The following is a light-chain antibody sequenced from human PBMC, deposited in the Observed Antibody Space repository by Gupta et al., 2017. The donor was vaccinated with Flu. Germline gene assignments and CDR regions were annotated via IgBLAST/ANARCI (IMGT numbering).Light chain of an antibody. CDR2: KDS. J-gene: IGLJ2*01. V-gene: IGLV3-25*02. Sequence: SYELTQPPSVSVSPGQTARITCSGDALPKQYAYWYQQKPGQPPVLVIYKDSERPSGIPERFSGSSSGTTVTLTISGVQAEDEADYYCQSADSSGTLVVFGGGTKLTVL. CDR3: QSADSSGTLVV. CDR1: ALPKQY.